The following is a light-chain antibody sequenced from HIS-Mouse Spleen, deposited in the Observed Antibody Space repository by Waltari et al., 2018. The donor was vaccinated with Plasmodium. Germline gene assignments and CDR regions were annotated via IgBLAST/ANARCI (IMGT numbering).Light chain of an antibody. CDR2: KDS. V-gene: IGLV3-25*03. CDR3: QSADSSGTPNWV. J-gene: IGLJ3*02. CDR1: ALPKQS. Sequence: SYELTQPPSVSVSPGQTARITCSGEALPKQSAYWYPQTPGQAPVLVIYKDSERPSGIPERFSGSSSGTTVTLTISGVQAEDEADYYCQSADSSGTPNWVFGGGTKLTVL.